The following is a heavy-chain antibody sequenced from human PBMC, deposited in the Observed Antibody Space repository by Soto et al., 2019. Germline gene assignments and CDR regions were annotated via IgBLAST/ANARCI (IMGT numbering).Heavy chain of an antibody. Sequence: GGSLRLSWAASGFTFSKAWMSWVRQAPGKGQEWVGRIKSKTDGGTTDDAAPVKGRFTISRDDSKNTLYLQMNSLSLEDTAVYYCVKDPVPGGTGGHWFASWGHGTLGTLSP. V-gene: IGHV3-15*01. J-gene: IGHJ5*01. CDR3: VKDPVPGGTGGHWFAS. CDR2: IKSKTDGGTT. CDR1: GFTFSKAW. D-gene: IGHD2-8*02.